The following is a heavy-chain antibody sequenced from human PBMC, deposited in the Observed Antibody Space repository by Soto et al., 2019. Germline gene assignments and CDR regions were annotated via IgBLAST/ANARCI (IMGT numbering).Heavy chain of an antibody. J-gene: IGHJ6*02. V-gene: IGHV4-39*01. Sequence: PSETLSLTCTVSGGSISSSSYYWGWIRQPPGKGLEWIGSIYYSGSTYYNPSLKSRVTISVDTSKNQFSLKLSSVTAADTAVYYCATTTVTPYYYYGMDVWGQGTTVGVSS. CDR3: ATTTVTPYYYYGMDV. D-gene: IGHD4-4*01. CDR1: GGSISSSSYY. CDR2: IYYSGST.